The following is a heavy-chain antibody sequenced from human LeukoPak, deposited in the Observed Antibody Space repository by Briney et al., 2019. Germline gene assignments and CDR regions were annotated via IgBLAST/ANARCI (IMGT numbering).Heavy chain of an antibody. Sequence: GGSLRPSCAISGFTVNSNYMSWVRQAPGKGLEWVSVIYSGGSTYYANSVKGRFTITRDNSKNTLYLQMNNLRAEDTAVYYCARDWGKVWGQGTLVTVSS. J-gene: IGHJ4*02. CDR3: ARDWGKV. D-gene: IGHD3-16*01. CDR2: IYSGGST. V-gene: IGHV3-53*01. CDR1: GFTVNSNY.